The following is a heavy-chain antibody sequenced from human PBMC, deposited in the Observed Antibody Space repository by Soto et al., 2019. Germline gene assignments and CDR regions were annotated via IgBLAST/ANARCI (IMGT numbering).Heavy chain of an antibody. D-gene: IGHD5-12*01. Sequence: EVQVSESGGGLVRPGGSLRLSCAASGFIFTNYAMNWVRQAPGKGLEWVSGIGGRGNSAYYADSVQGRFTISRDNSKNTLYLQMSSLTADDTAIYYCVREGRGSFDFWGRGTMVTVSS. V-gene: IGHV3-23*01. CDR1: GFIFTNYA. CDR2: IGGRGNSA. CDR3: VREGRGSFDF. J-gene: IGHJ3*01.